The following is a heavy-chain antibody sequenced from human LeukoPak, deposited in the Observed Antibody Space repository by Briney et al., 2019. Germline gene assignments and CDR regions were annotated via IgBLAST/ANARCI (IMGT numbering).Heavy chain of an antibody. CDR3: ARGPFNYGSGGRYFDY. Sequence: PSETLSLTCTVSGGSISSGGYYWSWIRQYPGKGLEWIADIYYRGSTYHNPYLKSRVTISVDTSKNQFSLNLNSVTAADTAVYYCARGPFNYGSGGRYFDYWGQGTLVTVSS. CDR2: IYYRGST. CDR1: GGSISSGGYY. V-gene: IGHV4-31*03. J-gene: IGHJ4*02. D-gene: IGHD3-10*01.